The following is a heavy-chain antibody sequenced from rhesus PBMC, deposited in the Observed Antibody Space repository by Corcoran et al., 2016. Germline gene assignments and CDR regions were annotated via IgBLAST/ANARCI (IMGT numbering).Heavy chain of an antibody. V-gene: IGHV4-93*01. Sequence: QVQESGPTVVKPSETLSLTCTVSGGSIRSNYWWTWIRQSPGTGLEWIGGFFGSSAITEYNPFFKSRVSISTDTSKNQVSLKMTSVTAADTAVYYCASTDCSNSDCSSGDLWGQGVLVTVTS. J-gene: IGHJ4*01. CDR2: FFGSSAIT. D-gene: IGHD2-15*01. CDR1: GGSIRSNYW. CDR3: ASTDCSNSDCSSGDL.